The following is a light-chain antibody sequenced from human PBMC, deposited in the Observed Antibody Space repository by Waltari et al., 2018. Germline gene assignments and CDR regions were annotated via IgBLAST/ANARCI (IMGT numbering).Light chain of an antibody. CDR1: SGSLSTTSY. CDR2: TAN. V-gene: IGLV8-61*01. J-gene: IGLJ3*02. Sequence: QTVVTQEPSLSVSPRGTVTLTCALSSGSLSTTSYATWYQQTPGQAPRTLVYTANARSSGVPDRFSCSILGNTAALTITGAQADDESDYYCALYMGSGIWVFGGGTRLTVL. CDR3: ALYMGSGIWV.